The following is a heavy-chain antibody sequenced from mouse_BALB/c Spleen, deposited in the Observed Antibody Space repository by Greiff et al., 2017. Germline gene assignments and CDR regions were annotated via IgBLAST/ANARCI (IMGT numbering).Heavy chain of an antibody. CDR1: GDSITSGY. CDR2: ISYSGST. J-gene: IGHJ1*01. Sequence: DVKLQESGPSLVKPSQTLSLTCSVTGDSITSGYWNWIRKFPGNKLEYMGYISYSGSTYYNPSLKSRISITRDTSKNQYYLQLNSVTTEDTATYYCARFLYGNYVYFDVWGAGTTVTVSS. D-gene: IGHD2-1*01. CDR3: ARFLYGNYVYFDV. V-gene: IGHV3-8*02.